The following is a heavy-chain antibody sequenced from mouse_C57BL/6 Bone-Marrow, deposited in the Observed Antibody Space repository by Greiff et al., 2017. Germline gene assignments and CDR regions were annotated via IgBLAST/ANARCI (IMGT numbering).Heavy chain of an antibody. CDR3: AKGPADYYGRDMDV. D-gene: IGHD1-1*01. Sequence: QVQLKQSGPGLVQPSQSLSITCTVSGFSLTSYGVHWVRQSPGQGLEWLGVIWRGGSTDYNAAFMSRLNITKDNSKSKVFFKMNSLTADDTAIYYCAKGPADYYGRDMDVWGTGTTVTVSS. CDR2: IWRGGST. V-gene: IGHV2-5*01. J-gene: IGHJ1*03. CDR1: GFSLTSYG.